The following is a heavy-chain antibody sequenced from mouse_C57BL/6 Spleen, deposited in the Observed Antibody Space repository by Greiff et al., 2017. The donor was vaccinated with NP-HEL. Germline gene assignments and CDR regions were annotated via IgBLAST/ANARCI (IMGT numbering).Heavy chain of an antibody. J-gene: IGHJ2*01. Sequence: QVQLQQSGPELVKPGASVKISCKASGFAFSSFWMNWVKQRPGKGLEWIGRIYPGDGDTNYNGQFTGKATLTADKSSSTAYMQLSSLTSEDSAVYFCARSRGYYYGSSYGYWGQGTTLTVSS. V-gene: IGHV1-82*01. CDR3: ARSRGYYYGSSYGY. CDR2: IYPGDGDT. CDR1: GFAFSSFW. D-gene: IGHD1-1*01.